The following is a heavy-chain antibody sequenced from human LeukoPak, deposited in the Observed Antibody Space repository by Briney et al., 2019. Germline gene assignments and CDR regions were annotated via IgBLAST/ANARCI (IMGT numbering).Heavy chain of an antibody. J-gene: IGHJ4*02. CDR2: ISGSGGST. CDR1: GFTFSSYA. CDR3: ARVGGQEMATMEFDY. Sequence: GGSLRLSCAASGFTFSSYAMSWVRQAPGKGLEWVSAISGSGGSTYYADSVKGRFTISRDNSKNTLYLQMNSLRAEDTALYYCARVGGQEMATMEFDYWGQGTLVTVSS. V-gene: IGHV3-23*01. D-gene: IGHD5-24*01.